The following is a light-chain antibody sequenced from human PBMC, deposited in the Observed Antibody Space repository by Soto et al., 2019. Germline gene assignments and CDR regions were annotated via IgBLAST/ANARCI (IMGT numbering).Light chain of an antibody. CDR1: QSVSTSY. J-gene: IGKJ2*01. V-gene: IGKV3-20*01. CDR2: GAS. CDR3: QQYGSSPRYT. Sequence: EIVLTQSPGTLSLSPGERATLSCRASQSVSTSYLAWYQQKPGQAPRLLIYGASSRDTGIPDRFSGSGSGTDFTLTISRLEPEDFAVYYWQQYGSSPRYTFGQGTKLEIK.